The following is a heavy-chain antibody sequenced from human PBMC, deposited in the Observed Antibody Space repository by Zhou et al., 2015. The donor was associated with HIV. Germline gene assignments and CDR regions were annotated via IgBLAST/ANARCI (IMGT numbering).Heavy chain of an antibody. J-gene: IGHJ6*02. Sequence: QVQLVQSGSELKKPGASVKVSCKASGYTFTSYAMNWVRQAPGQGLEWMGWINTNTGNPTYAQGFTGRFVFSLDTSVSTAYLQISSLKAEDTAVYYCARGEYYYDSSGPSPYYYGMDVWGQGTTVTVSS. CDR3: ARGEYYYDSSGPSPYYYGMDV. CDR1: GYTFTSYA. D-gene: IGHD3-22*01. CDR2: INTNTGNP. V-gene: IGHV7-4-1*02.